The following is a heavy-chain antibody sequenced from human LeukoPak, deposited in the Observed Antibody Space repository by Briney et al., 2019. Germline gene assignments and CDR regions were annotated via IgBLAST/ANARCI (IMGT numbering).Heavy chain of an antibody. V-gene: IGHV4-59*01. D-gene: IGHD3-10*02. CDR2: IYYSGST. CDR3: ARVICRATPCSGWFDP. Sequence: PSETLSLTCTVSGGSISSYYWSWIRQPPGKGLELIGYIYYSGSTNYNPSLKSRVTISVDTSKNQFSLKLSSVTAADTAVYYCARVICRATPCSGWFDPWGQGTLATVSS. CDR1: GGSISSYY. J-gene: IGHJ5*02.